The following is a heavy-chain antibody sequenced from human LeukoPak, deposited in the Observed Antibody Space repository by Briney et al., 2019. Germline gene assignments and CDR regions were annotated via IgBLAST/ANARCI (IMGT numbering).Heavy chain of an antibody. CDR2: IYYDGST. V-gene: IGHV4-59*01. Sequence: PSETLSLTCTVSGASISSYYWIWIRQPQGKGLEWIGHIYYDGSTNYNPSLKSRVTISVDTSKNQFSLNLSSVTAADTAVYYCVRGAVAGKMSWFDPWGQGTLVTVSS. D-gene: IGHD6-19*01. J-gene: IGHJ5*02. CDR1: GASISSYY. CDR3: VRGAVAGKMSWFDP.